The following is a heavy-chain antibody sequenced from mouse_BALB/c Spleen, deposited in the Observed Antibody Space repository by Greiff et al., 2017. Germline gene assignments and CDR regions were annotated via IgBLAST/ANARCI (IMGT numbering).Heavy chain of an antibody. J-gene: IGHJ2*01. CDR3: ARGDGYGGGPYYFDY. Sequence: VMLVESGPGLVAPSQSLSITCTVSGFSLTSYGVHWVRQPPGKGLEWLGVIWAGGSTNYNSALMSRLSISKDNSKSQVFLKMNSLQTDDTAMYYCARGDGYGGGPYYFDYWGQGTTLTVSS. CDR2: IWAGGST. D-gene: IGHD2-2*01. V-gene: IGHV2-9*02. CDR1: GFSLTSYG.